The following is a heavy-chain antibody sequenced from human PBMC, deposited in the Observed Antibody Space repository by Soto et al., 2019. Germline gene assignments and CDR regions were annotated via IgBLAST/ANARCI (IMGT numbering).Heavy chain of an antibody. CDR2: IYYSGST. D-gene: IGHD2-2*01. CDR3: VGYCISTSCPGGTGWFDP. Sequence: QVQLQESGPGLVKPSQTLSLTCTVSGGSISSGGYYWSWIRQHPGKGLEWIGYIYYSGSTYYNPSLKSRFTRSGATSKNQFSLKLSSVTAADTAVYYCVGYCISTSCPGGTGWFDPWGQGTLVTVSS. CDR1: GGSISSGGYY. V-gene: IGHV4-31*03. J-gene: IGHJ5*02.